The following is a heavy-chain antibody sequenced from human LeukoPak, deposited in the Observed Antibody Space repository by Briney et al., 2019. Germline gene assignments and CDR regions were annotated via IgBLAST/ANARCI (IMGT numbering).Heavy chain of an antibody. CDR2: INHSGST. V-gene: IGHV4-34*01. Sequence: KPSETLSLTCAVYGGSFSGYYWSWIRRPPGKGLEWIGEINHSGSTNYNPSLKSRVTISVDTSKNQFSLKLSSVTAADTAVYYCASSEPRLLWFGELSPVRYWGQGTLVTVSS. J-gene: IGHJ4*02. CDR3: ASSEPRLLWFGELSPVRY. D-gene: IGHD3-10*01. CDR1: GGSFSGYY.